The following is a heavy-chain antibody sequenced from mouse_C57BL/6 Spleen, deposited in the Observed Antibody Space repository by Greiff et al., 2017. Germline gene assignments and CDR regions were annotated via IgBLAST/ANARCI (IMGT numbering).Heavy chain of an antibody. CDR2: INPNNGGT. J-gene: IGHJ2*01. D-gene: IGHD2-2*01. V-gene: IGHV1-26*01. CDR1: GYTFTDYY. Sequence: EVKLQQSGPELVKPGASVKISCKASGYTFTDYYMNWVKQSHGKSLEWIGDINPNNGGTSYNQKFKGKATLTVDKSSSTAYMELRSLTSEDSAVYYCARCYYGYPYYFDYWGQGTTLTVAS. CDR3: ARCYYGYPYYFDY.